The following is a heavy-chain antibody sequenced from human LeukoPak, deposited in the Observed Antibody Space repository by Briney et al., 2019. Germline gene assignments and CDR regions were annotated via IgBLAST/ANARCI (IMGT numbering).Heavy chain of an antibody. CDR1: GYSISSGYY. D-gene: IGHD3-22*01. Sequence: SETLSLTCTVSGYSISSGYYWGWIRQPPGKGLEWIGSIYHSGSTYYNPSLKSRVTISVDTSKNQFSLKLSSVTAADTAVYYCARASSADAFDIWGQGTMVTVSS. V-gene: IGHV4-38-2*02. CDR3: ARASSADAFDI. CDR2: IYHSGST. J-gene: IGHJ3*02.